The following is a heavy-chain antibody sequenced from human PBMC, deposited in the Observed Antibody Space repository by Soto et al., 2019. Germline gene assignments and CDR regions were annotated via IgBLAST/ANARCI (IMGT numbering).Heavy chain of an antibody. CDR3: ATLPPKYYDILTGYLYYFDY. Sequence: GASVKVSCKVSGYTPTELSMHWVRQAPGKGLEWMGGFDPEDGETIYAQKFQGRVTMTEDASTDTAYMELSSLRSEDTAVYYCATLPPKYYDILTGYLYYFDYWGQGTLVTVSS. D-gene: IGHD3-9*01. V-gene: IGHV1-24*01. CDR1: GYTPTELS. J-gene: IGHJ4*02. CDR2: FDPEDGET.